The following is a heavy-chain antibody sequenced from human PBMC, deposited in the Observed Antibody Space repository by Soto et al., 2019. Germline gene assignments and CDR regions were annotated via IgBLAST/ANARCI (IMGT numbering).Heavy chain of an antibody. CDR3: ARTPLYYYGSRGLDY. Sequence: ASVKVSCKASGYTFTSYGISWVRQAPGQGLEWMGWISAYNGNTNYAQKLQGRVTMTTDTSTSTAYMELRSLRSDDTAVYYCARTPLYYYGSRGLDYWGQGTLVTVSS. D-gene: IGHD3-22*01. CDR1: GYTFTSYG. V-gene: IGHV1-18*01. J-gene: IGHJ4*02. CDR2: ISAYNGNT.